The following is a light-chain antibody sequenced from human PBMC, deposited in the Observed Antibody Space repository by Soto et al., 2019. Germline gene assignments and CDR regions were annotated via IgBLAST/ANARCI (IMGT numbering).Light chain of an antibody. CDR2: DAT. J-gene: IGKJ1*01. Sequence: EIVMTQSPATLSVSPGEGATLSCSASQSVSSDLAWYQQKPGQAPRLLIYDATTRATGIPARFSGSGSGTEFTLTISSLQSEDFAVYYCQHYNYWPPWTFGQGTRVEIK. CDR1: QSVSSD. V-gene: IGKV3-15*01. CDR3: QHYNYWPPWT.